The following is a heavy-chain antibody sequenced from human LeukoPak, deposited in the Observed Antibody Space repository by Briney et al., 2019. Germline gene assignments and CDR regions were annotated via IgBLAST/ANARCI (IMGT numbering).Heavy chain of an antibody. J-gene: IGHJ6*01. V-gene: IGHV3-21*01. D-gene: IGHD3-3*01. CDR3: ARDLKADYDFWSGSLDYGMDV. CDR1: GFTFSSYS. CDR2: ISSSSSYI. Sequence: GGSLRLSCAASGFTFSSYSMNWVRQAPGKGLEWVSSISSSSSYIYYADSVKGRFTISRDNAKNSLYLQMNSLRAEDTAVYYCARDLKADYDFWSGSLDYGMDVWGPRDHGHRLL.